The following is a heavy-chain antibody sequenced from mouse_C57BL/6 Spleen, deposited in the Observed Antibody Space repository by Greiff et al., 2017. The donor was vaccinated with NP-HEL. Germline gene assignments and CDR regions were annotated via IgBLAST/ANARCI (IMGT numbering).Heavy chain of an antibody. CDR2: IYPGDGDT. V-gene: IGHV1-80*01. Sequence: QVQLKESGAELVKPGASVKISCKASGYAFSSYWMNWVKQRPGQGLEWIGQIYPGDGDTTYNGKFKGKATLTADKSSSTAYMQLSSLTSEDSAVDFCARGGYFDDWGKGTTLTVSS. CDR1: GYAFSSYW. CDR3: ARGGYFDD. J-gene: IGHJ2*01.